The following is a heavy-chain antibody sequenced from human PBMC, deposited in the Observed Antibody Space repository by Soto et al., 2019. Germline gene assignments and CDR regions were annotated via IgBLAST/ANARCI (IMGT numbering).Heavy chain of an antibody. V-gene: IGHV3-7*01. CDR3: ARATSVDAY. D-gene: IGHD5-12*01. Sequence: EVQLVESGGDLVQPGGSLRLSCAASGFAFSGYWMSWVRQATGKGLEGVANIKQDGSEKYYVDSVKGRFTISRDNAKNSMYLQMTGLRVEDTAVYYCARATSVDAYWGQGTLVTVSS. CDR2: IKQDGSEK. CDR1: GFAFSGYW. J-gene: IGHJ4*02.